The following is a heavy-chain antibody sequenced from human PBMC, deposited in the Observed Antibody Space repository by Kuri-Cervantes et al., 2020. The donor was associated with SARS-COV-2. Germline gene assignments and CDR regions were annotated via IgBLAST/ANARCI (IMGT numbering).Heavy chain of an antibody. CDR2: IYYSGST. V-gene: IGHV4-31*03. D-gene: IGHD3-16*01. CDR1: GGSISSGGYY. CDR3: ARGAPDDYVWGNPFHFDY. Sequence: SETLSLTCTVSGGSISSGGYYWSWIRQHPGKGLEWIGYIYYSGSTYYNPSLKSRVTISVDTSKNQFSLKLSSVTAADTAVYYCARGAPDDYVWGNPFHFDYWGQGTLVTVSS. J-gene: IGHJ4*02.